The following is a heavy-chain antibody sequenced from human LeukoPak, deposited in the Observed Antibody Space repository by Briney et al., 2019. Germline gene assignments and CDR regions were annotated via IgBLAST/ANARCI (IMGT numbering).Heavy chain of an antibody. V-gene: IGHV3-23*01. CDR2: ISGSGGST. Sequence: GGSLRLSCATSGFTLSNYVMHWVRQAPGKGLEWVSAISGSGGSTYYADSVKGRFTISRDNSKNTLYLQMNSLRAEDTAVYYCAKVGYGDYENLYYFDYWGQGTLVTVSS. CDR1: GFTLSNYV. J-gene: IGHJ4*02. CDR3: AKVGYGDYENLYYFDY. D-gene: IGHD4-17*01.